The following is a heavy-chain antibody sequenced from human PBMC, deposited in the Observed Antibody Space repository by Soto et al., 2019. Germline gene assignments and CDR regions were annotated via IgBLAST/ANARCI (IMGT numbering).Heavy chain of an antibody. CDR3: ARVYYGDYVDY. Sequence: SETLSLTCTVPGGSISSGVYYWSWIRQHPGKGLEWIGYIYYSGSTYYNPSLKSRVTISVDTSKNQFSLKLSSVTAADTAVYYCARVYYGDYVDYWGQGTLVTVSS. J-gene: IGHJ4*02. V-gene: IGHV4-31*03. CDR1: GGSISSGVYY. D-gene: IGHD3-3*01. CDR2: IYYSGST.